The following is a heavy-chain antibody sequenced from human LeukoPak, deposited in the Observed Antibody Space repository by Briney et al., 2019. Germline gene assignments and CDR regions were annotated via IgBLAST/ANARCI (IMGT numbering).Heavy chain of an antibody. V-gene: IGHV1-8*01. Sequence: ASVKVSCKASGYTFTSFDINWVRQATGQGLEWMGWMKPNNGNTGYAQRFQGRVTMTRNTSISTAYMELSSLRSEDTAVYYCARGDGYGFSSDYWGQGTLVTVSS. CDR3: ARGDGYGFSSDY. CDR1: GYTFTSFD. CDR2: MKPNNGNT. D-gene: IGHD5-18*01. J-gene: IGHJ4*02.